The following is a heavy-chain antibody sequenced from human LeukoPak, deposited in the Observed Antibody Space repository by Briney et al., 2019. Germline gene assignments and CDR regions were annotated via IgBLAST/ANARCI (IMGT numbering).Heavy chain of an antibody. Sequence: GGSLRLSCAASGFTFSSYWMHWVRQAPGKGLVWVSRINSDGSSTSYADSVKGRFTISRDNAKNTLYLQMNSLRAEDTAVYYCARGSQWLQGDYWGQGTLVTVSS. D-gene: IGHD3-22*01. CDR1: GFTFSSYW. CDR2: INSDGSST. CDR3: ARGSQWLQGDY. V-gene: IGHV3-74*01. J-gene: IGHJ4*02.